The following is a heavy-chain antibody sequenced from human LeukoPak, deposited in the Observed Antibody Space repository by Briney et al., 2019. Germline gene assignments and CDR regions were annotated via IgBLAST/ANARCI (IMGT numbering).Heavy chain of an antibody. V-gene: IGHV4-4*08. D-gene: IGHD4-17*01. CDR2: IYNSGST. CDR3: ARDYGDHAFDC. CDR1: GGSISSYY. Sequence: SETLSLTCTVSGGSISSYYWSWIRQPPGKGLEWIGHIYNSGSTYYNPSLKSRVTISVDTSKNQFSLKLSSVTAADTAVYFCARDYGDHAFDCWGQGTLVTVSS. J-gene: IGHJ4*02.